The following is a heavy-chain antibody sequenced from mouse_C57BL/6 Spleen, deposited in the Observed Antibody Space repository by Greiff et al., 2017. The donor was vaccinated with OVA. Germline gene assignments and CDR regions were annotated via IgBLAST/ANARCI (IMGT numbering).Heavy chain of an antibody. CDR1: GFTFSDYG. J-gene: IGHJ4*01. Sequence: EVKLMESGGGLVKPGGSLKLSCAASGFTFSDYGMHWVRQAPEKGLEWVAYISSGSSTIYYADTVKGRFTISRDNAKNTLFLQMTSLRSEDTAMYVCAGGSNYPYAMDYWGQGTSVTVSS. CDR2: ISSGSSTI. CDR3: AGGSNYPYAMDY. V-gene: IGHV5-17*01. D-gene: IGHD2-5*01.